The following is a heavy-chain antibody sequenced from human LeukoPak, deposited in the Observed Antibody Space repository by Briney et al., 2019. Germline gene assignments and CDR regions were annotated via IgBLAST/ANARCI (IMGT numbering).Heavy chain of an antibody. CDR3: ARAHYGDYDWYFDL. CDR2: ISSSSSYI. V-gene: IGHV3-21*01. D-gene: IGHD4-17*01. J-gene: IGHJ2*01. Sequence: GGSLRLSCAASGFTFSSYNMNWVRQAPGKGLEWVSSISSSSSYIYYADSVKGRFTISRDNAKNSLYLQMNSLRAEDTAVYYCARAHYGDYDWYFDLWGRGTLVTVSS. CDR1: GFTFSSYN.